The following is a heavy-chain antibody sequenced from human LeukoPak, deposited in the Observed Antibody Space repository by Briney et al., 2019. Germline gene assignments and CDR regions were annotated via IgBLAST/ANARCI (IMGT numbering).Heavy chain of an antibody. Sequence: ASVKVSCRTSGGTFSNYGISWVRQAPGQGLEWMGGIIAIFGTPVYAQKLQGRVTMTTDTSTSTAYMELRSLRSDDTAVYYCAKDRWRDGSSSFDNWGQGTLVTVSS. V-gene: IGHV1-69*05. D-gene: IGHD6-6*01. CDR1: GGTFSNYG. J-gene: IGHJ4*02. CDR2: IIAIFGTP. CDR3: AKDRWRDGSSSFDN.